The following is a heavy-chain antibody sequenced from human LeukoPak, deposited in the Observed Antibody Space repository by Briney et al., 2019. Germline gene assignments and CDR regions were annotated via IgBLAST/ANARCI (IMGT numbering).Heavy chain of an antibody. Sequence: SETLSLTCAVYGGSFRGYYWSWIRQPPGKGLEWIGEINHSGSTNYNPSLKSRVTISVVTSKNQFSLKLSSVTAADTAVYYCARDRGLPWGLLLWGQGTLVTVSS. CDR3: ARDRGLPWGLLL. CDR2: INHSGST. CDR1: GGSFRGYY. V-gene: IGHV4-34*01. J-gene: IGHJ4*02. D-gene: IGHD1-26*01.